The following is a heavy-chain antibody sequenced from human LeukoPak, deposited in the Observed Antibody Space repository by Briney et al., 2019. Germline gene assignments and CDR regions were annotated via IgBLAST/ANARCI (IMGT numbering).Heavy chain of an antibody. Sequence: ASVKVSCKTSGYSFTDYYMHWVRQAPGQGLEWMGWINPNSGGTGSAQKFQGRVTMTRDTSITTVYMEVSWLTSDDTAIYYCARADRLHGGPYLIGPWGQGTLVTVSS. V-gene: IGHV1-2*02. D-gene: IGHD2-21*01. J-gene: IGHJ5*02. CDR3: ARADRLHGGPYLIGP. CDR1: GYSFTDYY. CDR2: INPNSGGT.